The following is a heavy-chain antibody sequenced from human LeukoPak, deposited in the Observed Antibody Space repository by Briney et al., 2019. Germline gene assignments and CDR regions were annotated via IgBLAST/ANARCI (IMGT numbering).Heavy chain of an antibody. CDR3: ARKIRGSENYYNY. CDR1: GGSFSGYY. Sequence: SETLSLTCAVYGGSFSGYYWNWIRQPPGKGLEWIGEINHRGSTNYNPSLTSRVTISVDTSKNQFSLKLSSVTAADTAVYYCARKIRGSENYYNYWGQGTLVTVSS. V-gene: IGHV4-34*01. CDR2: INHRGST. D-gene: IGHD3-10*01. J-gene: IGHJ4*02.